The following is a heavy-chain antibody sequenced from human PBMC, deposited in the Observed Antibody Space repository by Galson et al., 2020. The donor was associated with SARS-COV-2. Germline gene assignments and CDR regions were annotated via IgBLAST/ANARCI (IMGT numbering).Heavy chain of an antibody. Sequence: ASVKVSCKVSGYTLTELSMHWVRQAPGKGLEWMGGFDPEDGETIYAQKLQGRVTMTEDTSTDTAYMELSSLRSEDTAVYYCATAPAVAGTHLAYYYYYGMDVWGQGTTVTVSS. V-gene: IGHV1-24*01. D-gene: IGHD6-19*01. J-gene: IGHJ6*02. CDR2: FDPEDGET. CDR1: GYTLTELS. CDR3: ATAPAVAGTHLAYYYYYGMDV.